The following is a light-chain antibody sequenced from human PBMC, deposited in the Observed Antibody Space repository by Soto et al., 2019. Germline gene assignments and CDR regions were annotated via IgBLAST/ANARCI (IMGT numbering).Light chain of an antibody. CDR3: QQRSNWYT. CDR1: QSVSSY. Sequence: EIVLTQSPATLSLSPGERATLSCRASQSVSSYLAWYHQKPGQAPRLLIYDASNRATGIPARFSGSGYGTDFTLTISSLEPEDFAVYYCQQRSNWYTFGQGTKLEIK. V-gene: IGKV3-11*01. CDR2: DAS. J-gene: IGKJ2*01.